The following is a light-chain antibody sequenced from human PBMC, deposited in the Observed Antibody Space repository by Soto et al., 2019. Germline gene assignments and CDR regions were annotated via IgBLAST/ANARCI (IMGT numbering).Light chain of an antibody. V-gene: IGKV4-1*01. CDR3: QHYYSIPWT. CDR2: WAS. J-gene: IGKJ1*01. Sequence: DIVMTQSPDSLAVSLGERATINCKSSQSVLSSSNNKNCLARYQQKSGQPPKLLIYWASTRESGVPDRFSGSGSGTDFTLTISSLQAEDVAAYYCQHYYSIPWTFGQGTRVEIK. CDR1: QSVLSSSNNKNC.